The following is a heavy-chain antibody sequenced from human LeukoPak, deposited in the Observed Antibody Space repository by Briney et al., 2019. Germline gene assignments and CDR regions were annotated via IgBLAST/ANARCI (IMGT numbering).Heavy chain of an antibody. Sequence: SSETLSLTCTVSGGSISSYYWGWLRQPPGKGLVWIGYIYYSGSTNYNPSRKSRVTISVDTSKNQFSLKLSSVTAADTAVYYCARSGYTGYDIDYWGQGTLVTVSS. D-gene: IGHD5-12*01. CDR1: GGSISSYY. CDR2: IYYSGST. CDR3: ARSGYTGYDIDY. J-gene: IGHJ4*02. V-gene: IGHV4-59*01.